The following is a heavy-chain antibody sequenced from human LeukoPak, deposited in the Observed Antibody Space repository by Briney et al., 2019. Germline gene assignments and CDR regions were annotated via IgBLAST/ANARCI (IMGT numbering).Heavy chain of an antibody. CDR1: GGTFSSYA. CDR2: IIPIFGTA. J-gene: IGHJ6*04. CDR3: ARDPHCSSTSCYRDGMDV. Sequence: ASVKVSCKASGGTFSSYAISWVRQAPGQGLEWMGGIIPIFGTANYAQKFQGRVTITADESTSTAYMELSSLRSEDTAVYYCARDPHCSSTSCYRDGMDVWGKGTTVTVSS. D-gene: IGHD2-2*01. V-gene: IGHV1-69*13.